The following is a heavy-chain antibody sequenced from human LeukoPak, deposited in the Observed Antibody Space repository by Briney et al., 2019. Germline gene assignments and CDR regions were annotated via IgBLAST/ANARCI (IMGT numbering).Heavy chain of an antibody. J-gene: IGHJ5*02. CDR1: GGSISSSNW. D-gene: IGHD1-26*01. CDR2: IYHSGST. CDR3: ARVHSGSLLTDWFDP. Sequence: PSGTLSLTCAVSGGSISSSNWWSWVRQPPGKGLEWIGEIYHSGSTNYNPSLKSRVTISVDKSKNQFSLKLSSVTAADTAVYYCARVHSGSLLTDWFDPWGQGTLVTVSS. V-gene: IGHV4-4*02.